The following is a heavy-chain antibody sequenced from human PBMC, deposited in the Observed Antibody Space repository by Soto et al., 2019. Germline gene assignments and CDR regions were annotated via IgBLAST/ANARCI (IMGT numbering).Heavy chain of an antibody. J-gene: IGHJ6*02. Sequence: QLQLQESGPGLVKPSETLSLTCTVSGGSISSSSYYWGWIRQPPGKGLEWIGSIYYSGSTYYNPSLKSRVTISVDTSKNQFSLKLSSVTAADTAVYYCARSAPYYYGSGSHTRWYYYGMDVWGQGTTVTVSS. D-gene: IGHD3-10*01. V-gene: IGHV4-39*01. CDR2: IYYSGST. CDR3: ARSAPYYYGSGSHTRWYYYGMDV. CDR1: GGSISSSSYY.